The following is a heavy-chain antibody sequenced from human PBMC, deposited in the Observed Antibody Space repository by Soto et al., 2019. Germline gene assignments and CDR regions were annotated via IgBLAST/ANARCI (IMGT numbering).Heavy chain of an antibody. D-gene: IGHD6-19*01. CDR1: GDSMSSSDYY. V-gene: IGHV4-39*01. J-gene: IGHJ4*02. CDR2: IYYSGST. CDR3: ARRTVNIRTFYSGLKTHCFDY. Sequence: SETLSLTCGFSGDSMSSSDYYWGWIRQPPGKGLEWIGSIYYSGSTYYNPSLQSRVAISVDTSKNQFSLKLKSVTAADTAIYYCARRTVNIRTFYSGLKTHCFDYWGQGAPVTVSS.